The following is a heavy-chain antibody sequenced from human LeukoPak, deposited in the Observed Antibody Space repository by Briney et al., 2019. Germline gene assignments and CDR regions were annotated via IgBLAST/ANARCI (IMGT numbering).Heavy chain of an antibody. J-gene: IGHJ4*02. V-gene: IGHV3-23*01. CDR3: AKDDGEVTTNYFDY. CDR2: ISGSGGST. Sequence: GGSLRLSCAASGFTFSSYAMSWVRQAPGKGLEWVSAISGSGGSTHYADSVKGRFTISRDNSKNTLYLQMNSLRAEDTAVYYCAKDDGEVTTNYFDYWGQGTLVTVSS. CDR1: GFTFSSYA. D-gene: IGHD4-17*01.